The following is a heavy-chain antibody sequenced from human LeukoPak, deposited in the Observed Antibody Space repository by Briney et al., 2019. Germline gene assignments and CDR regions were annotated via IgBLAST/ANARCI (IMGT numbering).Heavy chain of an antibody. CDR3: ASNSGYDLDFDH. CDR2: ITSSGDYT. J-gene: IGHJ4*02. D-gene: IGHD5-12*01. Sequence: GGSLRLSCAASGFTFSDSYMTWIRQAPGKGLEWLSYITSSGDYTHYADSVKGRFTVSRDNAKNSVYLQMNSLRAEDTAVYYCASNSGYDLDFDHWGQGTLVTVSS. V-gene: IGHV3-11*03. CDR1: GFTFSDSY.